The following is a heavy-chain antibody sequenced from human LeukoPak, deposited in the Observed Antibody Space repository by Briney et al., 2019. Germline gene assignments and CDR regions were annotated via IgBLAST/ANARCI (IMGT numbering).Heavy chain of an antibody. D-gene: IGHD1-1*01. J-gene: IGHJ4*02. Sequence: GGSLRLSCAASGFSFRSYAMSWVRQAPGKGLVWVSGISSDGTGTTYTDSVKGQFTISRDNTKNTLYLQLNSLRAEDTAVYYCARDVGKKPDYWGQGTLVTVSS. CDR2: ISSDGTGT. V-gene: IGHV3-74*01. CDR1: GFSFRSYA. CDR3: ARDVGKKPDY.